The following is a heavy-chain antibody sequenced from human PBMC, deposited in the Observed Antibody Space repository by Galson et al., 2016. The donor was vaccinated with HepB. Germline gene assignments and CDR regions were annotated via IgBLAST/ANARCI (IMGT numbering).Heavy chain of an antibody. CDR3: ARHRNIQFRDMDV. CDR1: GYIFSTHW. V-gene: IGHV5-51*01. CDR2: IYPGDGDT. D-gene: IGHD2/OR15-2a*01. J-gene: IGHJ6*02. Sequence: QSGAEVKKPGESLKISCKGSGYIFSTHWIGWVRQMPGKGLEWMGIIYPGDGDTRYSPSFQGQVSIAVDKSISTDYLQWSRLKAPDTAMYYCARHRNIQFRDMDVWGQGTTIIVSS.